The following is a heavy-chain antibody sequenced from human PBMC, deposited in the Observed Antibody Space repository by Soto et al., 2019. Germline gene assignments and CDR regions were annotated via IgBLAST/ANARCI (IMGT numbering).Heavy chain of an antibody. D-gene: IGHD5-12*01. CDR2: IVPIGDTS. Sequence: QVQLVQSGAKVRQPASSVKVSCKTSGGTCSSYAISWVRQAPGQGLEWMGGIVPIGDTSTYAQKFQGRVTITADESTSTVYMELSSLRSDDTAVYYCVRVVAIPGYPDNWGQGTLVTVSS. CDR1: GGTCSSYA. J-gene: IGHJ4*02. CDR3: VRVVAIPGYPDN. V-gene: IGHV1-69*12.